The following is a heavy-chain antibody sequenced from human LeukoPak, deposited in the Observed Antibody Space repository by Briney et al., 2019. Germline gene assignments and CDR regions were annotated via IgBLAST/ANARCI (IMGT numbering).Heavy chain of an antibody. CDR3: GRAPLEGVWYYFDY. V-gene: IGHV4-39*07. Sequence: SETLSLTCTVSGGSISSSSYYWGWIRQPPGKGLEWIGNIYYSGSTYYNPSLKSRVTISVDTSKNQFSLKLSSVTAADTAVYYWGRAPLEGVWYYFDYWGQGTLVTVSS. J-gene: IGHJ4*02. D-gene: IGHD3-16*01. CDR1: GGSISSSSYY. CDR2: IYYSGST.